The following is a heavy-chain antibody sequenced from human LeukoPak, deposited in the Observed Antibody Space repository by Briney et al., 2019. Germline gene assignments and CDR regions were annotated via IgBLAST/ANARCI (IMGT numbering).Heavy chain of an antibody. D-gene: IGHD3-10*01. V-gene: IGHV1-18*01. CDR2: ISAYNGNT. J-gene: IGHJ6*02. CDR1: GYTFTSYG. Sequence: GASVKVSCKASGYTFTSYGISGVRQAPGQGLEWMGWISAYNGNTNYAQKLQGRVTMTTDTSTSTAYMELRSLRSDDTAVYYCARELLLWFGESYGMDVWGQGNTVTVSS. CDR3: ARELLLWFGESYGMDV.